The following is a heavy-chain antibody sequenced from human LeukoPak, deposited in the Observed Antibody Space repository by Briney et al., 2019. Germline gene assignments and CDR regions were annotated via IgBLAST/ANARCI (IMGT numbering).Heavy chain of an antibody. J-gene: IGHJ4*02. V-gene: IGHV4-34*01. CDR2: INNRGST. D-gene: IGHD3-10*01. Sequence: PSETLSLTCGVSGGSFSGHYWTWIRQPPGKGLEWIGGINNRGSTDYNPALTSRVTLSVHTSKNQVSLRLTSVTAADTAVYYCARHHLRGSDRNYWGQGTLVTVSS. CDR1: GGSFSGHY. CDR3: ARHHLRGSDRNY.